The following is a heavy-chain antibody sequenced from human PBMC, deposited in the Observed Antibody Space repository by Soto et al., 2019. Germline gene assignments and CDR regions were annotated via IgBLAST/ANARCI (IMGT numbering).Heavy chain of an antibody. V-gene: IGHV4-39*01. CDR1: GGSISSSSYY. J-gene: IGHJ4*02. Sequence: QLQLQESGPGLVKPSETLSLTCTVSGGSISSSSYYWGWIRQPPGKGLEWIGSIFYSGSTYYNPSLKSRVTISVDTSKNQFSLKLSAVTAADTAVYYCARLRHDYGGEWGQGTLVTVSS. D-gene: IGHD4-17*01. CDR3: ARLRHDYGGE. CDR2: IFYSGST.